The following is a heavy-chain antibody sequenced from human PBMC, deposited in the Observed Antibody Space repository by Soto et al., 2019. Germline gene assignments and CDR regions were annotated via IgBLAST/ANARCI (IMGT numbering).Heavy chain of an antibody. J-gene: IGHJ4*02. V-gene: IGHV4-34*01. CDR2: INHSGST. CDR3: ARGRRGYSYHKTFDY. CDR1: GGSFSGYY. D-gene: IGHD5-18*01. Sequence: SETLSLTCAVYGGSFSGYYWSWIRQPPGKGLEWIGEINHSGSTNYNPSLKSRVTISVDTSKNQFSLKLSSVTAADTAVYYCARGRRGYSYHKTFDYWGQGTLVTVSS.